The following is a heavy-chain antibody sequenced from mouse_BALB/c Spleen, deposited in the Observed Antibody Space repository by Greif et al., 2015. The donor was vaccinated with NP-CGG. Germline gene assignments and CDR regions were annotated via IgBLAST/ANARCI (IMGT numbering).Heavy chain of an antibody. V-gene: IGHV5-17*02. J-gene: IGHJ3*01. Sequence: EVQLQESGGGLVQPGGSRKLSCAASGFTFSSFGMHWVRQAPEKGLEWVAYISSGSSTICYADTVKGRFTISRDNPKNTLFLQITSLRSEDTAMYYCARGVAPSWFAYWGQGTLVTVSA. CDR1: GFTFSSFG. CDR2: ISSGSSTI. D-gene: IGHD1-1*02. CDR3: ARGVAPSWFAY.